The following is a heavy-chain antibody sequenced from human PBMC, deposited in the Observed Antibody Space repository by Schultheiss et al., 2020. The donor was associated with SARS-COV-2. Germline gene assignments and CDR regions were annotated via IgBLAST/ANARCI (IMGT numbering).Heavy chain of an antibody. CDR1: GGSISSYY. V-gene: IGHV4-39*01. CDR2: IYYSGST. J-gene: IGHJ3*02. CDR3: AGSTYYYDSSGPGDI. D-gene: IGHD3-22*01. Sequence: SETLSLTCTVSGGSISSYYWGWIRQPPGKGLEWIGSIYYSGSTYYNPSLKSRVTISVDTSKNQFSLKLSSVTAADTAVYYCAGSTYYYDSSGPGDIWGQGTMVTVSS.